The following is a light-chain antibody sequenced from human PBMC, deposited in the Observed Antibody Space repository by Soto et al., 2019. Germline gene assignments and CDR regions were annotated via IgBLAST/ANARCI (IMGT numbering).Light chain of an antibody. Sequence: DIQMTQSPSSLSASVRDTVTITCRASQGINNHLAWYQQIPGEPPVLLIYTASTLKPGVPSRFSGSGAGTEFTLTISSLQPEDFATYYCQKYDSAPRTFGQGTKVDI. J-gene: IGKJ1*01. CDR3: QKYDSAPRT. V-gene: IGKV1-27*01. CDR2: TAS. CDR1: QGINNH.